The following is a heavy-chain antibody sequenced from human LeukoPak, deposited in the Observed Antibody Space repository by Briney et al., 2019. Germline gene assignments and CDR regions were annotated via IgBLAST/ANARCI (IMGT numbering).Heavy chain of an antibody. CDR3: ARGGGYSYGYIPNYYYYYMDV. CDR1: GGSISSYY. V-gene: IGHV4-59*01. D-gene: IGHD5-18*01. J-gene: IGHJ6*03. Sequence: SETLSLTCTVSGGSISSYYWSWIRQPPGKGLEWIGYIYYSGSTNYNPSLKSRVTISVDTSKNQFPLKLSSVTAADTAVYYCARGGGYSYGYIPNYYYYYMDVWGKGTTVTVSS. CDR2: IYYSGST.